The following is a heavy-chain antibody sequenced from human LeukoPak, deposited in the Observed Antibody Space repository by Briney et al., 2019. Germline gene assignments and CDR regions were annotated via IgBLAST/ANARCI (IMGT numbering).Heavy chain of an antibody. CDR1: GGSFSGYY. CDR2: INHSGST. CDR3: ARVGSEDGYSDY. D-gene: IGHD6-19*01. J-gene: IGHJ4*02. Sequence: SETLSLTCAVYGGSFSGYYWSWIRQPLGKGLEWIGEINHSGSTNYNPSLKSRVTISVDTSKNQFSLKLSSVTAADTAVYYCARVGSEDGYSDYWGQGTLVTVSS. V-gene: IGHV4-34*01.